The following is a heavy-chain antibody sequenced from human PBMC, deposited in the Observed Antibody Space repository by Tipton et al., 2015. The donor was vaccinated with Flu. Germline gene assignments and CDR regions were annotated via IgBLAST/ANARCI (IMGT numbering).Heavy chain of an antibody. CDR3: ARDGDIVVVVAAAPYFDY. CDR1: GFTFSDYY. CDR2: ISSSGSTI. D-gene: IGHD2-15*01. V-gene: IGHV3-11*01. Sequence: SLRLSCAASGFTFSDYYMSWIRQAPGKGLEWVSYISSSGSTIYYADSVKGRFTISRDNAKNSLYLQMNSLRAEDTAVYYCARDGDIVVVVAAAPYFDYWGQGTLVTVSS. J-gene: IGHJ4*02.